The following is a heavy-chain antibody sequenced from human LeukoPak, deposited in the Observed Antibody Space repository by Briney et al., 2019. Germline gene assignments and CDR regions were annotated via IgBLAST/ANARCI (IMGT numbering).Heavy chain of an antibody. V-gene: IGHV4-59*08. CDR3: ARRRTRPDGNWFDP. CDR1: GGSISSYY. CDR2: IYYSGST. D-gene: IGHD1-7*01. J-gene: IGHJ5*02. Sequence: SETLSLTCTVSGGSISSYYWSWIRQPPGKGLEWIGYIYYSGSTNYNPSLKSRATISVDTSKNQFSLKLSSVTAADTAVYYCARRRTRPDGNWFDPWGQGTLVTVSS.